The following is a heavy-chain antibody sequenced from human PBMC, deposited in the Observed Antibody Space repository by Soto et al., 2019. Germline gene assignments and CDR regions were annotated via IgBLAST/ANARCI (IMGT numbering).Heavy chain of an antibody. CDR1: GFTFSSYA. CDR3: TKRVEYSSSWAYFDY. Sequence: SLRLSCAASGFTFSSYAMTWVRQAPGKGLEWVSSITDSGSSTFYGDSVTGRFTISRDNSKNTLYLQMNSLRAEDTAVYYCTKRVEYSSSWAYFDYWGQGTLVTVSS. V-gene: IGHV3-23*01. J-gene: IGHJ4*02. CDR2: ITDSGSST. D-gene: IGHD6-6*01.